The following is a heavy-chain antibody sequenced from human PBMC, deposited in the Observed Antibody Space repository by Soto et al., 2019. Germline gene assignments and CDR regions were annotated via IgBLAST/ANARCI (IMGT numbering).Heavy chain of an antibody. J-gene: IGHJ5*02. D-gene: IGHD6-19*01. CDR2: IYYSGST. CDR1: CGSISSSSYY. CDR3: ARTYSSGWYRGGWFDT. V-gene: IGHV4-39*01. Sequence: PXQSLSLPCTVSCGSISSSSYYWGWIRQPPGKGLEWIGSIYYSGSTYYNPSLKSRVTISVDTSKNQFSLKLSSVTAADTAVYYCARTYSSGWYRGGWFDTWAQGTMVTVSS.